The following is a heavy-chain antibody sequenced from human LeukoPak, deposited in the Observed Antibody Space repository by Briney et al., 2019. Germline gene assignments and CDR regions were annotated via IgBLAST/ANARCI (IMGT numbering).Heavy chain of an antibody. CDR1: GYTFTSYG. V-gene: IGHV1-18*01. J-gene: IGHJ4*02. D-gene: IGHD3-22*01. Sequence: AASVKVSCKASGYTFTSYGISWVRQAPGQGLEWMGWISAYNGNTNYAQKLQGRVTMTTDTSMSTAYMELRSLRSDDTAVYYCARDGRPTYYYDSSGKGSDYWGQGTLVTVSS. CDR3: ARDGRPTYYYDSSGKGSDY. CDR2: ISAYNGNT.